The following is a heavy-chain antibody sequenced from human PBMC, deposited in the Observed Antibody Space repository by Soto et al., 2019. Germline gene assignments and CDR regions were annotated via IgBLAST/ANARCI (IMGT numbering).Heavy chain of an antibody. Sequence: EVQLVESGGGLVEPGGSLRLSCAASGITFSNAWMNWVRKAPGKGLEYIGRIRSKTDGGTTEYAAPVEGRFTVSRDDSKNTLYLKMSGLKTEETAVYCCPTTRPCTNVFDNWGQGTLVTVSS. CDR3: PTTRPCTNVFDN. V-gene: IGHV3-15*01. J-gene: IGHJ3*02. CDR1: GITFSNAW. CDR2: IRSKTDGGTT. D-gene: IGHD2-8*01.